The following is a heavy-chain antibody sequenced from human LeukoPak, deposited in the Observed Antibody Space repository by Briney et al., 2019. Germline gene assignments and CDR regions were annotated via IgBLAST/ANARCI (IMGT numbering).Heavy chain of an antibody. CDR3: TRHPNFYYDSSGYFY. J-gene: IGHJ4*02. CDR1: GFTFSGSA. Sequence: PGGSLRLSXAASGFTFSGSAMHWVRQASGKGLEWVGRIRSKANSYATAYAASVKGRFTISRDDSKNTAYLQMNSLKTEDTAVYYCTRHPNFYYDSSGYFYWGQGTLVTVSS. V-gene: IGHV3-73*01. CDR2: IRSKANSYAT. D-gene: IGHD3-22*01.